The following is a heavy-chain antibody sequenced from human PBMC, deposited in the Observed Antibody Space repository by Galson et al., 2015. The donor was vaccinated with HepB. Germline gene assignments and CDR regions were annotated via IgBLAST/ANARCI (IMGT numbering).Heavy chain of an antibody. CDR1: GFDFSNFW. CDR2: IKQDESKQ. Sequence: SLRLSCAISGFDFSNFWMSWARQAPGKGLEWVAVIKQDESKQYYVDSVKGRFTISRDNAKNSVFLQMNSLRVEDTALYYCARDRPAGNNWQGWGRGILVTVSS. V-gene: IGHV3-7*03. J-gene: IGHJ4*02. D-gene: IGHD5-24*01. CDR3: ARDRPAGNNWQG.